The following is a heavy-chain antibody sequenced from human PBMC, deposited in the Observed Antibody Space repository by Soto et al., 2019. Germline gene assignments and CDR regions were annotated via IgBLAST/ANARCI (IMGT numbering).Heavy chain of an antibody. J-gene: IGHJ4*02. CDR2: IYYSGST. V-gene: IGHV4-31*03. CDR1: GGSISSGGYY. Sequence: SETLSLTCTVSGGSISSGGYYWSWIRQHPGKGLEWIGYIYYSGSTYYNPSLKSRVTISVDTSKNQFSLKLSSVTAADTAVYYCARQPESTSYFDYWGQGILVTVSS. D-gene: IGHD2-2*01. CDR3: ARQPESTSYFDY.